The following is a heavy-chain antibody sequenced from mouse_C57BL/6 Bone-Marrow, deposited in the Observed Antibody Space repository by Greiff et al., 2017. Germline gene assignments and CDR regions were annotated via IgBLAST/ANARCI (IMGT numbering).Heavy chain of an antibody. V-gene: IGHV1-63*01. D-gene: IGHD2-4*01. Sequence: QVQLQQSGAELVRPGTSVKMSCKASGYTFTNYWIGWAKQRPGHGLEWIGDIYPGGGYTNYNEKFKGKATLTADKSSSTAYMQFSSLTSEDSAIYYCASGDYPDWFAYWGQGTLVTVSA. CDR3: ASGDYPDWFAY. CDR1: GYTFTNYW. J-gene: IGHJ3*01. CDR2: IYPGGGYT.